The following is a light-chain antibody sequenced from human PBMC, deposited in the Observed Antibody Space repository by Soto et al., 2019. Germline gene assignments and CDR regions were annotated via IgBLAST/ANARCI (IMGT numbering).Light chain of an antibody. CDR2: DAS. V-gene: IGKV1-5*01. J-gene: IGKJ4*01. Sequence: DIQMTQSPSTLSASVGDRVTITCRASQTISSWLAWYQQKPEKAPKLLIYDASSLESGVPSRFSGSGAGTEFTLTSSSLQPDDFATYYCQQYNNWPLTFGGGTKVEIK. CDR3: QQYNNWPLT. CDR1: QTISSW.